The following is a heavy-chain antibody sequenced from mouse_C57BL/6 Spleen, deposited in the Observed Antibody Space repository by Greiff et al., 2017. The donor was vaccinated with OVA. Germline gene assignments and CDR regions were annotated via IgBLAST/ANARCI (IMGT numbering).Heavy chain of an antibody. CDR1: GFTFSDYG. CDR2: ISSGSSTI. J-gene: IGHJ1*03. V-gene: IGHV5-17*01. Sequence: EVQLVESGGGLVKPGGSLKLSCAASGFTFSDYGMHWVRQAPEKGLEWVAYISSGSSTIYYADTVKGRFTLSRDNAKNTLFLQMTSLRSEDTAMYYCARNVDGYFDVWGTGTTVTVSS. CDR3: ARNVDGYFDV.